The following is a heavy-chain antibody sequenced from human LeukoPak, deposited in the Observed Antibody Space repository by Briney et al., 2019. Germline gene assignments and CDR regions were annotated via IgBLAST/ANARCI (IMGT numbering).Heavy chain of an antibody. Sequence: KPSETLSLTCTVSGGSISSYYWSWIRQPPGKGLEWIGYIYYSGSTNYNPSLKSRVTISVDTSKNQFSLKLSSVTAADTAVYYCARETCPGSSGCHLDLWGRGTLVTVSS. D-gene: IGHD6-19*01. J-gene: IGHJ2*01. CDR2: IYYSGST. CDR1: GGSISSYY. CDR3: ARETCPGSSGCHLDL. V-gene: IGHV4-59*01.